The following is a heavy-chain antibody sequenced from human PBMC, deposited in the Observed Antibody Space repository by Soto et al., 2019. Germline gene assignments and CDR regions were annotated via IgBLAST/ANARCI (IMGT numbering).Heavy chain of an antibody. V-gene: IGHV2-5*01. J-gene: IGHJ4*02. D-gene: IGHD2-8*01. CDR1: AFSFSTNGVG. CDR3: VHTVMVHTITGGHYFDY. Sequence: GSGPTLVNPTQTLTLTCTFSAFSFSTNGVGVGWIRQPPGKPLEWLTVIYWNEDKRYSRSLKSRLSITKDTSKNQVVLTMTTMDPVDTATYYCVHTVMVHTITGGHYFDYWGPGXLVTVYS. CDR2: IYWNEDK.